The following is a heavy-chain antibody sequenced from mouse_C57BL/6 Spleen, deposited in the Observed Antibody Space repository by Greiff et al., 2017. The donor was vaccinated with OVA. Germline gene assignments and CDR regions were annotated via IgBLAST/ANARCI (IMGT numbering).Heavy chain of an antibody. J-gene: IGHJ1*03. CDR1: GYTFTGYW. Sequence: QVQLQQSGAELMKPGASVKLSCKATGYTFTGYWIEWVKQRPGHGLEWIGEILPGSGSTNYNEKFKGKATFTAATSSNPAYMQLSSLTTEDSAIYYCARYGPLHYYGSSYVRYFDVWGTGTTVTVSS. D-gene: IGHD1-1*01. CDR2: ILPGSGST. V-gene: IGHV1-9*01. CDR3: ARYGPLHYYGSSYVRYFDV.